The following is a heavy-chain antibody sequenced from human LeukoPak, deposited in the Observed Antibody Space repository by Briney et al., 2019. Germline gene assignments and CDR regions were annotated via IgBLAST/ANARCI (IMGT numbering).Heavy chain of an antibody. D-gene: IGHD6-13*01. V-gene: IGHV4-31*03. CDR2: IYYSGST. CDR1: GGSISSGGYY. J-gene: IGHJ4*02. CDR3: AKTQRGNYFDY. Sequence: SQTLSLTCTVSGGSISSGGYYWSWIRQHPGKGLEWIGYIYYSGSTNYNPSLKSRVTISVDTSKNQFSLKLSSVTAADTAVYYCAKTQRGNYFDYWGQGTLVTVSS.